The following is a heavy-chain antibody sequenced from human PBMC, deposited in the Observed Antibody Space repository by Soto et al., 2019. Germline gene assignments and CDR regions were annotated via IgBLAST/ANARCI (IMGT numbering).Heavy chain of an antibody. CDR3: AKVLYNWNSGAFDI. V-gene: IGHV3-23*01. CDR1: GFTFTNYA. J-gene: IGHJ3*02. D-gene: IGHD1-7*01. Sequence: GGSLRLSCAASGFTFTNYAMNWVRQAPGKGLEWVSDISGGRGSTHYADSVKGRFTVSRDNFKNTLYLQMNSLRAEDTAIYYCAKVLYNWNSGAFDIWGQGTMVTVSS. CDR2: ISGGRGST.